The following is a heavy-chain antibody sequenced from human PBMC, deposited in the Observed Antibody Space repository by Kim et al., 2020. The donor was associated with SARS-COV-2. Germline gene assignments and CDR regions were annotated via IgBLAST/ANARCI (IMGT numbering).Heavy chain of an antibody. CDR3: TTVEGRGTRPSMVRGAIGS. D-gene: IGHD3-10*01. V-gene: IGHV3-15*01. CDR2: IKSKTDGGTT. J-gene: IGHJ5*01. CDR1: GFTFSNAW. Sequence: GGSLRLSCAASGFTFSNAWMSWVRQAPGKGLEWVGRIKSKTDGGTTDYAAPVKGRFTISRDDSKNTLYLQMNSLKTEDTAVYYCTTVEGRGTRPSMVRGAIGSWGQGTLVTVSS.